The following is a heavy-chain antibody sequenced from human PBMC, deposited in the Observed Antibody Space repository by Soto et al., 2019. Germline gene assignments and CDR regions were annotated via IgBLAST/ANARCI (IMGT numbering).Heavy chain of an antibody. V-gene: IGHV3-30*04. Sequence: GGSLRLSCASSGFTLGSYCLHWVRQPPGKGLEWVAVISKDGGSEHYADSVRGRFTISRDHSKSTLYLEMNSLRTEDTAVYFCARDVGLGDLSPRRYYYNVMDVWGRGPTITVSS. CDR1: GFTLGSYC. CDR2: ISKDGGSE. J-gene: IGHJ6*02. D-gene: IGHD3-10*01. CDR3: ARDVGLGDLSPRRYYYNVMDV.